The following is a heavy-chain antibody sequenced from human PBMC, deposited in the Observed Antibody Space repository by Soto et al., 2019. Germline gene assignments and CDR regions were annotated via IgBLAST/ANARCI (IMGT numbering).Heavy chain of an antibody. V-gene: IGHV3-30*03. CDR1: GFTFSSYG. J-gene: IGHJ4*02. CDR3: ARLAYSSSEGYYFDY. CDR2: ISYDGSNK. Sequence: GGSLRLSCAASGFTFSSYGMHWVRQAPGKGLEWVAVISYDGSNKYYADSVKGRFTISRDNSKNTLYLQMNSLRAEDTAVYYCARLAYSSSEGYYFDYWGQGTLVTVSS. D-gene: IGHD6-6*01.